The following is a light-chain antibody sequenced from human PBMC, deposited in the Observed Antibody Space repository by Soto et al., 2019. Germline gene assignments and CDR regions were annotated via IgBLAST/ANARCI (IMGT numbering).Light chain of an antibody. CDR1: QSISSF. CDR3: QESHST. J-gene: IGKJ2*01. Sequence: DIQMTQSPSSLSASVGDRVTIACRASQSISSFLSWYQQKPGKAPKLLIYAASSLQSGVPSRFSGSGSGTDFTLTISSLQPEDFATYYCQESHSTFGQGTKLEIK. CDR2: AAS. V-gene: IGKV1-39*01.